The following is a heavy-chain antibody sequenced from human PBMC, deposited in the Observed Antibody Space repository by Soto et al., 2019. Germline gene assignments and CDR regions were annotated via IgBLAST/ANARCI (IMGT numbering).Heavy chain of an antibody. CDR2: INPNSGGT. V-gene: IGHV1-2*04. Sequence: ASVKVSCKASGYTFTVYYMHWVRQAPGQGLEWMGWINPNSGGTNYAQKFQGWVTMTRDTSISTAYMELSRLRSDDTAVYYCAKSRDIPPYYFDYWGQGTLVTVSS. CDR1: GYTFTVYY. D-gene: IGHD2-15*01. J-gene: IGHJ4*02. CDR3: AKSRDIPPYYFDY.